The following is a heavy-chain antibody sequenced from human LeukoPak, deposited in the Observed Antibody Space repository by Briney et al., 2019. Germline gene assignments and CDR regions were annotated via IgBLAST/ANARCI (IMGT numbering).Heavy chain of an antibody. CDR2: IFPSGGEI. D-gene: IGHD3-16*01. Sequence: GGSLRLSCEASGFTFSTFAMIWVRQPPGKGLEWVSSIFPSGGEIHYADSVKGRFTISRDNAKNSLYLQMNSLRAEDTAVYYCARDFLHLGGWGQGTMVTVSS. J-gene: IGHJ3*01. CDR1: GFTFSTFA. V-gene: IGHV3-21*01. CDR3: ARDFLHLGG.